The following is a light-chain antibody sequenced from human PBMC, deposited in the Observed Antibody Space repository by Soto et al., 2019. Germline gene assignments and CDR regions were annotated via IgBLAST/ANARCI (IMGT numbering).Light chain of an antibody. CDR3: QQYNNWPRVT. Sequence: EIVITQSPATLSVSPGERATLSCRASQSVSSDLAWYQQKSGQAPRLLIYDASTRATGIPARFSGSGSGTEFTLTISSLQSEDFVVYYCQQYNNWPRVTFGPGTKVD. CDR2: DAS. CDR1: QSVSSD. V-gene: IGKV3-15*01. J-gene: IGKJ3*01.